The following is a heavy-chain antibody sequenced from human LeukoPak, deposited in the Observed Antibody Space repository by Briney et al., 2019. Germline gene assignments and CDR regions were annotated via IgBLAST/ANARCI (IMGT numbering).Heavy chain of an antibody. Sequence: ASVKVSCKASGYTFTSYYMHWVRQAPGQGLEWMGIINPSGGSTSYAQKFQGRVTMTRDTSTSTVYMELSSLRSEDTAVYYCARDPGVGATEYYFDYWGQGTLVTASS. CDR3: ARDPGVGATEYYFDY. J-gene: IGHJ4*02. CDR1: GYTFTSYY. V-gene: IGHV1-46*01. D-gene: IGHD1-26*01. CDR2: INPSGGST.